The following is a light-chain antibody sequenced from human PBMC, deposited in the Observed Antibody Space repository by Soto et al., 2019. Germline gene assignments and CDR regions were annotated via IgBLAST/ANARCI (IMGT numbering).Light chain of an antibody. CDR1: QSVSRN. Sequence: EIVLTQSPATMSLSPGERATLSCRTSQSVSRNLAWYQQKPGQAPRLLIYDASQRATGIAARFSGSGSGTECTLTISSLEPEDFALYYCHHRSNWPAFGGGNKVEIK. CDR2: DAS. CDR3: HHRSNWPA. V-gene: IGKV3-11*01. J-gene: IGKJ4*01.